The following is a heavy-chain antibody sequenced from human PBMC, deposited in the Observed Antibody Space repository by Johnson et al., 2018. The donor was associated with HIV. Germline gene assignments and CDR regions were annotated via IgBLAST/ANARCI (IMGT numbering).Heavy chain of an antibody. CDR3: AREAGTTRSGFDV. CDR1: GFTFSTYD. CDR2: IGSAGDT. V-gene: IGHV3-13*01. J-gene: IGHJ3*01. D-gene: IGHD1-7*01. Sequence: EVQLVESGGGVVQPGRSLRLSCAASGFTFSTYDMHWVRQAPGKGLEWVSTIGSAGDTYYPASLKGRFTVSRENAKHSLYLQMNSLRAGDTAVYYCAREAGTTRSGFDVWGQGTVVTVSS.